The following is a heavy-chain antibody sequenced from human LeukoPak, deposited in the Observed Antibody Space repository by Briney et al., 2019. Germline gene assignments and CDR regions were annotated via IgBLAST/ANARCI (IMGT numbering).Heavy chain of an antibody. CDR2: ISYDGSNK. V-gene: IGHV3-30*03. CDR1: GFTFSSYG. Sequence: GGSLRLSCAASGFTFSSYGMHWVRQAPGKGLEWVAVISYDGSNKYYADSVKGRSTISRDNSKNTLYLQMNSLRAEDTAVYYCARFIAAPYYFDYWGRGTLVTVSS. J-gene: IGHJ4*02. CDR3: ARFIAAPYYFDY. D-gene: IGHD6-13*01.